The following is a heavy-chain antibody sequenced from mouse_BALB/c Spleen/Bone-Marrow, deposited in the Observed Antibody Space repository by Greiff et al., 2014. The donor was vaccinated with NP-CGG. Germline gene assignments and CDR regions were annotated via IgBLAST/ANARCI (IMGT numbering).Heavy chain of an antibody. Sequence: EVHLVESGGGLVQPGGSLRLSCATSGFTFTDYYMSWVRQPPGKALEWLGFIRNKPNGYTTEYSASVKGRFTISRDNSQSILYLQMNTLRAGDSATYYCARDDYGRGYWGQGTTLTVSS. CDR2: IRNKPNGYTT. J-gene: IGHJ2*01. CDR1: GFTFTDYY. D-gene: IGHD1-1*01. CDR3: ARDDYGRGY. V-gene: IGHV7-3*02.